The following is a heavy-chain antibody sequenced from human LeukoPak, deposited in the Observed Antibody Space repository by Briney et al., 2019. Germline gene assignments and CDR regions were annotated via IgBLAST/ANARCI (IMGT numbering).Heavy chain of an antibody. CDR3: AKHSSAPGWGFDY. D-gene: IGHD6-25*01. CDR1: GFTFSSYA. V-gene: IGHV3-23*01. Sequence: GGSLRLSCVASGFTFSSYAVSWFRQAPGKGLEWVSTVGRSGGITYYADSVKGRFTISRDNSKNTLYPQMNSLRAEDTAVYYCAKHSSAPGWGFDYWGQGTLVTVSS. CDR2: VGRSGGIT. J-gene: IGHJ4*02.